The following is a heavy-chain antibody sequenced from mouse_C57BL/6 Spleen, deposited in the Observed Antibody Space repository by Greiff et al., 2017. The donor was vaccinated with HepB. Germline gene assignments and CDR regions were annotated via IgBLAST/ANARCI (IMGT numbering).Heavy chain of an antibody. D-gene: IGHD1-1*01. CDR1: GYTFTDYE. CDR3: TRSDGSSLGYFDY. V-gene: IGHV1-15*01. Sequence: QVQLKQSGAELVRPGASVTLSCKASGYTFTDYEMHWVKQTPVHGLEWIGAIDPETGGTAYNQKFKGKAILTADKSSSTAYMELRSLTSEDSAVYYCTRSDGSSLGYFDYWGQGTTLTVSS. CDR2: IDPETGGT. J-gene: IGHJ2*01.